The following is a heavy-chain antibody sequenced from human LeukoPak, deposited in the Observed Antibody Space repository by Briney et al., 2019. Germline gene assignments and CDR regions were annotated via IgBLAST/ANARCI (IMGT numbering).Heavy chain of an antibody. V-gene: IGHV4-31*03. CDR2: IYYSGDT. CDR3: ARDYGNNWFDP. Sequence: SETLSLTCTVSGGSISSSSYYWSWTRQRPGRGLEWIGYIYYSGDTYYNPSLRSRVSISVDTSKNQFSLKLSSVTAADTAMYYCARDYGNNWFDPWGQGTLVTVST. CDR1: GGSISSSSYY. D-gene: IGHD4-17*01. J-gene: IGHJ5*02.